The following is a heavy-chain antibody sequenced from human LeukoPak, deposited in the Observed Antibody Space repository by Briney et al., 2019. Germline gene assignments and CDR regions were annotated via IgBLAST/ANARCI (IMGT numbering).Heavy chain of an antibody. CDR2: IYYSGST. J-gene: IGHJ4*02. D-gene: IGHD3-22*01. CDR3: ARFYDRSGPHFDY. V-gene: IGHV4-59*01. Sequence: TSETLSLTCTVSGGSISSYYWSWIRQPPGKGLEWIGYIYYSGSTNYNPSLKSRVTISVDTSKNQFSLKLSSVTAADTAVYYCARFYDRSGPHFDYWGQGTLVTVSS. CDR1: GGSISSYY.